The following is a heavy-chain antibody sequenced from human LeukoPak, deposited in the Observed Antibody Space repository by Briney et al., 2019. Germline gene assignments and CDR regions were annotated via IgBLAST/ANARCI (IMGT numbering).Heavy chain of an antibody. Sequence: SETLSLTCTVSGGSISSYYWSWIRQPAGKGLEWIGRIYTSGSTNYNPSLKSRVTMSVDTSKNQFSLKLSSVTAADTAVYYCAAFSIAVAGTSDGASWLDPWGQGTLVTVSS. CDR2: IYTSGST. V-gene: IGHV4-4*07. CDR1: GGSISSYY. D-gene: IGHD6-19*01. J-gene: IGHJ5*02. CDR3: AAFSIAVAGTSDGASWLDP.